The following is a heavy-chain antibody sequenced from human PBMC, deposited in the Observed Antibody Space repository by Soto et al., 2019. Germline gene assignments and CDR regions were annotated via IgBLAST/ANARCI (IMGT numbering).Heavy chain of an antibody. V-gene: IGHV3-33*01. D-gene: IGHD6-6*01. Sequence: PGGSLRLSCAASGFTFSSYGMHWVRQAPGKGLEWVAVIWYDGSNKYYADSVKGRFTISRDNSKNTLYLQMNSLRAEDTAVYYCARGYSSSSWNYFDYWGQGTLVTVS. CDR1: GFTFSSYG. J-gene: IGHJ4*02. CDR2: IWYDGSNK. CDR3: ARGYSSSSWNYFDY.